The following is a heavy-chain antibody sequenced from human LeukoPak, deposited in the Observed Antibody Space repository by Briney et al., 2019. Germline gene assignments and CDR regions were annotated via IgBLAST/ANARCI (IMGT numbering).Heavy chain of an antibody. J-gene: IGHJ4*02. CDR2: IIPIFGTA. Sequence: GASVKVSCKASGGTFSSYAISWVRQAPGQGLEWMGGIIPIFGTANYAQKFQGRVTITADESTSTAYTELSSLRSEDTAVYYCARDGDNWNDLDYWGQGTLVTVSS. D-gene: IGHD1-1*01. CDR3: ARDGDNWNDLDY. CDR1: GGTFSSYA. V-gene: IGHV1-69*13.